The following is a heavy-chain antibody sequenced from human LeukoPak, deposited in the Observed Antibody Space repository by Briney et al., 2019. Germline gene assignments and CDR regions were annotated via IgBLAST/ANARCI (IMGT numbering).Heavy chain of an antibody. Sequence: GGSLRLSCAASGFTFDDYAMHWVRQAPGKGLEWVSLISGDGGSTYYADSVKGRFTISRDNSKNSLYLQMSSLRTEDTALYYCAKEGNSRYSYLSNYYYGMDVWGQGTTVTVSS. CDR2: ISGDGGST. V-gene: IGHV3-43*02. D-gene: IGHD5-12*01. CDR1: GFTFDDYA. J-gene: IGHJ6*02. CDR3: AKEGNSRYSYLSNYYYGMDV.